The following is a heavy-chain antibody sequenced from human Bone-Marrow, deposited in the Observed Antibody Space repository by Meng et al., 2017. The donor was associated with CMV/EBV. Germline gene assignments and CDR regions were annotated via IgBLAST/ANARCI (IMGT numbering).Heavy chain of an antibody. Sequence: QGQLQQSGPGLVKPSHTLSLTCTVSGGSISSGDYYWSWIRQPPGKGLEWIGYIYYSGSTYYNPSLKSRVTISVDTSKNQFSLKLSSVTAADTAVYYCARVSGLELGEVWFDPWGQGTLVTVSS. V-gene: IGHV4-30-4*08. CDR3: ARVSGLELGEVWFDP. D-gene: IGHD1-7*01. CDR2: IYYSGST. CDR1: GGSISSGDYY. J-gene: IGHJ5*02.